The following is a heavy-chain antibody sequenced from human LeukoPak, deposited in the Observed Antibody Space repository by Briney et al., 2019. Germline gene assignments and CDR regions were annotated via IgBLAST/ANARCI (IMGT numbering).Heavy chain of an antibody. CDR3: AKVSTIIEAGLRYFDL. CDR1: GFSFSSYA. CDR2: ISDSGGNS. Sequence: GGSLRLSCAASGFSFSSYAMIWVRQAPGKGLEWVSSISDSGGNSFYIDSVKGRFTISRDNSKNTLYLQVNSLRAEDTALYYCAKVSTIIEAGLRYFDLWGRGTLVTVSS. D-gene: IGHD6-19*01. V-gene: IGHV3-23*01. J-gene: IGHJ2*01.